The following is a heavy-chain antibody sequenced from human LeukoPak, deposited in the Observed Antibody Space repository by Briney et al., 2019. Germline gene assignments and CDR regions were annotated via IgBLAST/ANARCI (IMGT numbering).Heavy chain of an antibody. CDR3: ARGATAYYSDY. Sequence: SETLSLTCTVSGDSISSYYWSWIRQPPGEGLEWIGYIYYSGSTNYHPSLKSRVTMSVDTSKNQFSLNLSSVTAADTAVYYCARGATAYYSDYWGQGTLVTVSS. J-gene: IGHJ4*02. CDR2: IYYSGST. CDR1: GDSISSYY. V-gene: IGHV4-59*01. D-gene: IGHD2-15*01.